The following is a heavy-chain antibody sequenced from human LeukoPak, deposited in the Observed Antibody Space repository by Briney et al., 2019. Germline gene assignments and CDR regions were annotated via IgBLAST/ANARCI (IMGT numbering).Heavy chain of an antibody. CDR2: IYYSGST. V-gene: IGHV4-59*08. CDR3: ARLAGDQAFDY. J-gene: IGHJ4*02. Sequence: PSETLSLTCTVSGGSIRSYYWSWIRQPPGKGLEWIGYIYYSGSTNYNPSLKSRVTISVDTSKNQFSLKLSSVTAADTAVYYCARLAGDQAFDYWGQGTLVTVSS. CDR1: GGSIRSYY. D-gene: IGHD7-27*01.